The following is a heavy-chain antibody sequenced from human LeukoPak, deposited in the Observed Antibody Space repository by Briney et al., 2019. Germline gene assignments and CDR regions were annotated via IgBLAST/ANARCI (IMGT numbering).Heavy chain of an antibody. CDR1: GFTFSSYW. V-gene: IGHV3-7*01. CDR3: AKSAEAGRGPSDY. J-gene: IGHJ4*02. CDR2: IKQDGSEK. Sequence: QTGGSLRLSCAASGFTFSSYWMSWVRQAPGKGLEWVANIKQDGSEKYYVDSVKGRFTISRDNAKNSLYLQMNSLGAEDTAVYFCAKSAEAGRGPSDYWGQGTLVTVSS. D-gene: IGHD6-19*01.